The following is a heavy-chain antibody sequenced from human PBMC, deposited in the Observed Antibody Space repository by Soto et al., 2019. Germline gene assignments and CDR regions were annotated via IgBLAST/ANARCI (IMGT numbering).Heavy chain of an antibody. J-gene: IGHJ4*02. CDR2: INRNGKNR. CDR3: ARRRRTDMDDIVLMHDFDF. CDR1: GFTFRDYY. Sequence: QVQLVESGGGLVKPGGSLRLSCAASGFTFRDYYMSWIRQAPVRGLEWLSYINRNGKNRDYADSVRGRFTISRDNAKNSLYLEMNGLSVEDTAVYYCARRRRTDMDDIVLMHDFDFWGQGTLVTVSS. V-gene: IGHV3-11*01. D-gene: IGHD2-8*01.